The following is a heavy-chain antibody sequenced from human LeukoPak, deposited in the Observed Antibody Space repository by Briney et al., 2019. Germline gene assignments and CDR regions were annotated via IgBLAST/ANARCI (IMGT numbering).Heavy chain of an antibody. Sequence: PGGSLRLSCAASGFTFSSYSMNWVRQAPGKGLEWVSSISSSSSYTYYADSVKGRFTISRDNAKNSLYLQMNSLRAEDTAVYYCAREWDDTCSDYWGQGTLVTVSS. J-gene: IGHJ4*02. V-gene: IGHV3-21*01. D-gene: IGHD3-9*01. CDR2: ISSSSSYT. CDR3: AREWDDTCSDY. CDR1: GFTFSSYS.